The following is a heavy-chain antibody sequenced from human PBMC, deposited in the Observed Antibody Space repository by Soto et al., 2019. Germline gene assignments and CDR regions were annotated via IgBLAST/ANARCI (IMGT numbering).Heavy chain of an antibody. CDR3: ALLSGDSDYYYYGMDV. V-gene: IGHV3-23*01. Sequence: EVQLLDSGGGLVQPGGSLRLSCAASGFTFSNYARSWVRQAPGKGLEWVASISASVGSTYYADSVKGRFIISRDNSKNTLYLQMNSLKSEDTAVYYCALLSGDSDYYYYGMDVWGQGTTVTVCS. D-gene: IGHD1-26*01. J-gene: IGHJ6*02. CDR1: GFTFSNYA. CDR2: ISASVGST.